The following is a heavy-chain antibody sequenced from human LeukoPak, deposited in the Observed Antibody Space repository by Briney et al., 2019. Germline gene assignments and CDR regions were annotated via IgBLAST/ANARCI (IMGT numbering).Heavy chain of an antibody. Sequence: PGGSLRLSCAASGFSFGMSWVRQAPGKGLEWVSAIGGSGGNTYYADSVKGRFTISRDNSKNTLYLQINSLRAEDTAVYYCASRINMIVANYWGQGTLVTVSS. CDR2: IGGSGGNT. CDR3: ASRINMIVANY. J-gene: IGHJ4*02. V-gene: IGHV3-23*01. D-gene: IGHD3-22*01. CDR1: GFSFG.